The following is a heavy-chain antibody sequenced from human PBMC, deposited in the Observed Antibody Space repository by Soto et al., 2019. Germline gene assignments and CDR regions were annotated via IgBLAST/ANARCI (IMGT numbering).Heavy chain of an antibody. CDR2: ISAYNGNT. Sequence: QVQLVQSGAEVKKPGASVKVSCKASGYTFTSYGISWVRQAPGQGLEWMGWISAYNGNTNYAQKLQGRVTMTTDTYKRTAYMELRILRSDDTAVYYCARDLVFNWRDPTANWFDPWGQGTLVTVSS. CDR1: GYTFTSYG. D-gene: IGHD1-1*01. V-gene: IGHV1-18*01. J-gene: IGHJ5*02. CDR3: ARDLVFNWRDPTANWFDP.